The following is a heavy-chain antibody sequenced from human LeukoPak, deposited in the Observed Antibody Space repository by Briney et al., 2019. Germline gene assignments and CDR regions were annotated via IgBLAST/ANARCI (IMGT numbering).Heavy chain of an antibody. V-gene: IGHV3-9*01. CDR3: AKDKVAVYYYYYMDV. Sequence: GGSLRLSCAASGFTFDDYAMHWVRQAPGKGLEWVSGTSWNSGSIGYADSVKGRFTISRDNAKNSLYLQMNSLRAEDTALYYCAKDKVAVYYYYYMDVWGKGTTVTVSS. D-gene: IGHD6-19*01. J-gene: IGHJ6*03. CDR2: TSWNSGSI. CDR1: GFTFDDYA.